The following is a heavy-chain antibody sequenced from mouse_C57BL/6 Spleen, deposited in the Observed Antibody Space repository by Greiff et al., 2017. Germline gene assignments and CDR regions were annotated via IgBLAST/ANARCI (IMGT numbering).Heavy chain of an antibody. CDR3: AREGQLRPFDY. CDR2: INYDGSST. D-gene: IGHD3-2*02. J-gene: IGHJ2*01. Sequence: EVQLQESEGGLVQPGSSMKLSCTASGFTFSDYYMAWVRQVPEKGLEWVANINYDGSSTYYLDSLKSRFIISRDNAKNILYLQMSSLKSEDTATYYCAREGQLRPFDYWGQGTTLTVSS. CDR1: GFTFSDYY. V-gene: IGHV5-16*01.